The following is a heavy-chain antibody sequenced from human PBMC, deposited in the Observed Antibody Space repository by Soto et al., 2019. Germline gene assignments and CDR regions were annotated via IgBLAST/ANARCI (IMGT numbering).Heavy chain of an antibody. CDR2: LIPLFGTT. CDR3: ARGPNWGYRFDS. CDR1: GGTFSGHA. D-gene: IGHD7-27*01. V-gene: IGHV1-69*06. Sequence: QVQLVQSGAEVKKPGSSVKVSCEASGGTFSGHAISWVRQAPGQGPEWMGGLIPLFGTTQHAQNFPDRLTITADKSTSSSYMELTSLRFEDTALYYCARGPNWGYRFDSWGQGTLVTV. J-gene: IGHJ4*02.